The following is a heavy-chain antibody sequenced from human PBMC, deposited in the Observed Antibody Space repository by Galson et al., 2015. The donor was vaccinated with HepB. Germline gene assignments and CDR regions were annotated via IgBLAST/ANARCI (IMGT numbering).Heavy chain of an antibody. CDR2: IYSGGSA. CDR1: GFTVSSNY. J-gene: IGHJ6*02. Sequence: SLRLSCAASGFTVSSNYMSWVRQAPGKGLEWVSVIYSGGSAYYADSVKGRFTISRDNSKNTLYLQINSLRAEDTAVYYCARDPRYCSSTSCYAEPRGGMDVWGQGTTVTVSS. D-gene: IGHD2-2*01. V-gene: IGHV3-53*01. CDR3: ARDPRYCSSTSCYAEPRGGMDV.